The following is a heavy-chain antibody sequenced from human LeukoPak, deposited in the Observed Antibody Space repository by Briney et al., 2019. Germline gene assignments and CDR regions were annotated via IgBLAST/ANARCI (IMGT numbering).Heavy chain of an antibody. D-gene: IGHD3-9*01. Sequence: SGGSLRLSCAASGLTFSSYGMHWVRQAPGKGLEWVAVISYDGSNIYYTDSVKGRFSISRDNSKNTLYLQMNSLRAEDTAVYHCARDVRYFDWPISDYWGQGSLVTVSS. CDR1: GLTFSSYG. CDR2: ISYDGSNI. CDR3: ARDVRYFDWPISDY. V-gene: IGHV3-30*03. J-gene: IGHJ4*02.